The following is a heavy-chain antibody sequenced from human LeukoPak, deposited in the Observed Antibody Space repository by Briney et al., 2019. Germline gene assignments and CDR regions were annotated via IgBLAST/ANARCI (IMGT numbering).Heavy chain of an antibody. CDR2: INPDSGGT. D-gene: IGHD4-23*01. V-gene: IGHV1-2*02. CDR1: GYTFTDYY. CDR3: ARPFIETPSLGALDY. Sequence: ASVNLSFKASGYTFTDYYMHWERQAPGQGLEWMGWINPDSGGTNYAQNFQGRVTMTRDTSISTAYMELSRLRSDDTAVYYCARPFIETPSLGALDYWGQGTLVTVSS. J-gene: IGHJ4*02.